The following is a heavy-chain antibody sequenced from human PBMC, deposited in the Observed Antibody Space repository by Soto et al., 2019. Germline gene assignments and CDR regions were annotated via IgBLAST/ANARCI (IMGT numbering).Heavy chain of an antibody. CDR2: INPNGGGT. Sequence: GASVKVSCKASGYTFTGYYMHWVRQAPGQGLEWMGWINPNGGGTNYAQKFQGWVTMTRDTSISTAYMELSRLRSDDTAVYYCARVSAAAADYYYYGMDVWGQGTTVTVSS. J-gene: IGHJ6*02. CDR3: ARVSAAAADYYYYGMDV. CDR1: GYTFTGYY. D-gene: IGHD6-13*01. V-gene: IGHV1-2*04.